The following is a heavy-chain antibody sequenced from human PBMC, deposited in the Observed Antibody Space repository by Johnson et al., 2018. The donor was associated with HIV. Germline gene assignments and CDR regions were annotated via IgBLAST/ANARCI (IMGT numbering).Heavy chain of an antibody. CDR2: IRYDGSNK. Sequence: QVQLVESGGGVVRPGGSLRLSCAASGFTFSSYAMHWVRQAPGKGLEWVAFIRYDGSNKHYVDSVKGRFTISRDTAKNSLYLQMNSLRAEDTALYYCARVGDRAMIVGGTDAFDIWGQGTMVTVSS. CDR3: ARVGDRAMIVGGTDAFDI. V-gene: IGHV3-30*02. CDR1: GFTFSSYA. D-gene: IGHD3-22*01. J-gene: IGHJ3*02.